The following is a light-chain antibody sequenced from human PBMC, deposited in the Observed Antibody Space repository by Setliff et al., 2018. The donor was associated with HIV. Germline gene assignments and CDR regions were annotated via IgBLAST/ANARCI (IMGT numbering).Light chain of an antibody. CDR2: EVN. CDR1: SSDVGGYNF. V-gene: IGLV2-8*01. J-gene: IGLJ1*01. CDR3: SAYAGRNNYV. Sequence: QSALTQPRSVSGSPGQSVTISCTGTSSDVGGYNFVSWYQHHPGEAPKLVIYEVNKRPSGVPDRFSGSKSDNTASLTVSGLQADDEADYYCSAYAGRNNYVFGRGTKV.